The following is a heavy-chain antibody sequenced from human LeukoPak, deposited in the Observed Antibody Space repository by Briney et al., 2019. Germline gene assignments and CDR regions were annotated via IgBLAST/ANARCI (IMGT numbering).Heavy chain of an antibody. J-gene: IGHJ4*02. CDR1: GGSIDAYY. Sequence: SETLSLTCTVSGGSIDAYYWTWIRQPGDKRLEWLGRMFTSGDTYYNPSLRGRLTISLDTAKNQFSLKLSSVTAADTAVYYCARNHCSGGSCYSGLLDYWGQGTLVTVSS. CDR2: MFTSGDT. CDR3: ARNHCSGGSCYSGLLDY. D-gene: IGHD2-15*01. V-gene: IGHV4-4*07.